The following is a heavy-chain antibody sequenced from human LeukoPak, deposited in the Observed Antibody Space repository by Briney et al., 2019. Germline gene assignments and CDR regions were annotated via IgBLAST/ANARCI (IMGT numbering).Heavy chain of an antibody. V-gene: IGHV3-9*01. CDR1: GFTFDDYA. Sequence: GRCPRLSCAASGFTFDDYAMHWVRQAPGKGLEWVSGISWNRGSIGYADSVKGRFTISRDNAKNSLYLQMNSLRAEDTALYYCAKVGGILRAFDIWGQRTMVTVSS. CDR3: AKVGGILRAFDI. CDR2: ISWNRGSI. J-gene: IGHJ3*02. D-gene: IGHD6-13*01.